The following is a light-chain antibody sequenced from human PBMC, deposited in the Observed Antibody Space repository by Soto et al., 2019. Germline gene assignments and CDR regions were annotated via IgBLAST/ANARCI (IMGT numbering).Light chain of an antibody. Sequence: QSVLAQPASVSGSPGQSITISCTGTGSDVGGYYYVSWYQHHPGKAPKVMIYEVTNRPSGVSNRFSGSKSGNTASLTISGLLAEDEADYYCSSYTSSSTYVFGTGTKVTVL. CDR1: GSDVGGYYY. J-gene: IGLJ1*01. CDR2: EVT. V-gene: IGLV2-14*01. CDR3: SSYTSSSTYV.